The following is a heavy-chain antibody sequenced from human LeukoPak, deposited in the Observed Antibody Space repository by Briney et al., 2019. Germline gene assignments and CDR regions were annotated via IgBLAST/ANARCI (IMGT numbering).Heavy chain of an antibody. J-gene: IGHJ4*02. V-gene: IGHV4-59*08. CDR3: ARPDDYGGNIEDY. D-gene: IGHD4-23*01. CDR2: SHYSGST. CDR1: GSSISSYY. Sequence: SETLSLTCTVSGSSISSYYWSWIRQPPGKGLEWIGYSHYSGSTNYNPSLKSRVTISVDTSKNQFSLKLSSVTAADTAVYYCARPDDYGGNIEDYWGQGTLVTVSS.